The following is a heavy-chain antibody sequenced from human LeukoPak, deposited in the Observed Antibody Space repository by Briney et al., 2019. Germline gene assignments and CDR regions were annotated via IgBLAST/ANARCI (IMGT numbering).Heavy chain of an antibody. D-gene: IGHD6-13*01. CDR2: IYSSGST. CDR1: GGSISSYY. Sequence: SETLSLTCTVSGGSISSYYWSWIRQPPGKGLEWIGYIYSSGSTNYSPSLKSRVTMSVDTSKNQFSLKLSSVTAADTAVYYCARDVVAAAGSFDYWGQGTQVTVSS. J-gene: IGHJ4*02. V-gene: IGHV4-59*12. CDR3: ARDVVAAAGSFDY.